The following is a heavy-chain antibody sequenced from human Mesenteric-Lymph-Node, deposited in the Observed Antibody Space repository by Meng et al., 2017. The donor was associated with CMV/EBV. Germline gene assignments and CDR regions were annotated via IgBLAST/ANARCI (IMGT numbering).Heavy chain of an antibody. CDR2: ISHSGST. V-gene: IGHV4-34*01. Sequence: YGGSFSPYYWSWIRQAPGKGLEWIGEISHSGSTNYNPSLKSRVTISKTQFSLKLNSVTAADTAVYFCARGAWRRLPPLSFYYAIEVWGQGTTVTISS. CDR3: ARGAWRRLPPLSFYYAIEV. D-gene: IGHD5-12*01. CDR1: GGSFSPYY. J-gene: IGHJ6*02.